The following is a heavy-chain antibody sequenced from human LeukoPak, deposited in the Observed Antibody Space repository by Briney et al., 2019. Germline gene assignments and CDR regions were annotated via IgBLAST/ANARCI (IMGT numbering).Heavy chain of an antibody. V-gene: IGHV3-53*01. D-gene: IGHD6-13*01. Sequence: GGSLRLSCAASGFTVSSNYMSWVRQAPGKGLEWVSVIYSGGSTYYADSVKGRFTISRDNSKNTLYLQINSLRAEDTAVYYCARESKAVAAAGTTGYWGQGTLVTVPS. CDR3: ARESKAVAAAGTTGY. J-gene: IGHJ4*02. CDR2: IYSGGST. CDR1: GFTVSSNY.